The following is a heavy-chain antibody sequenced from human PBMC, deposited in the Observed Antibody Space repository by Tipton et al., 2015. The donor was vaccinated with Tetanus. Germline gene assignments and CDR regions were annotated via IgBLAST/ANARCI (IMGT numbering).Heavy chain of an antibody. CDR1: GYTFTGYY. D-gene: IGHD3-22*01. CDR3: ARDRGDYIYYGMDV. V-gene: IGHV1-2*02. J-gene: IGHJ6*02. CDR2: IDTNSGGT. Sequence: QLVQSGAEMKKPGASVKVSCKASGYTFTGYYIYWVRQAPGQGLEWMGWIDTNSGGTVYAQKFQGRVTMTRDTSISTAYMELRSLRFDDTAVYYCARDRGDYIYYGMDVWGPGTTVTVS.